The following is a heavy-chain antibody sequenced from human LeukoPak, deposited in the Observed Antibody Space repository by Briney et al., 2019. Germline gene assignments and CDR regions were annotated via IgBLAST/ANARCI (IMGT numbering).Heavy chain of an antibody. Sequence: GGSLRLSCAASGFTFSSHGMHWVRQAPGKGLEWVAVISYDGSNKYYADSVKGRFTISRDNSKNTLYLQMNSLRAEDTAVYYCAKDLSGHFDYWGQGTLVTVSS. CDR2: ISYDGSNK. CDR3: AKDLSGHFDY. CDR1: GFTFSSHG. V-gene: IGHV3-30*18. J-gene: IGHJ4*02. D-gene: IGHD2/OR15-2a*01.